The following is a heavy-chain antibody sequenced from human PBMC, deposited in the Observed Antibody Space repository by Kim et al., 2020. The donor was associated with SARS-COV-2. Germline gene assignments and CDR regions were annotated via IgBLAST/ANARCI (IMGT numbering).Heavy chain of an antibody. V-gene: IGHV4-61*01. Sequence: SENLSLTCTVSGGSVSSGSYYWSWIRQPPGKGLEWSGYSYYSGSTNYNPSLKSRVTISVDTSKNQFSLKLSSVTAADTAVYYCARDEVYSGSYSFVISWGQGTLVTVSS. CDR3: ARDEVYSGSYSFVIS. CDR1: GGSVSSGSYY. D-gene: IGHD1-26*01. J-gene: IGHJ4*02. CDR2: SYYSGST.